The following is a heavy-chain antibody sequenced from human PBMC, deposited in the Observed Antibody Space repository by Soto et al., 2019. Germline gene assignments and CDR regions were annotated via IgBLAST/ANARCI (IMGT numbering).Heavy chain of an antibody. CDR3: AKDIASNIVVVVAAPLYYYGMDV. V-gene: IGHV3-23*01. D-gene: IGHD2-15*01. CDR2: ISGSGGST. J-gene: IGHJ6*02. CDR1: GFTFSSYA. Sequence: EVQLLESGGGLVQPGGSLRLSCAASGFTFSSYAMSWVRQAPGKGLEWVSAISGSGGSTYYADSVKGRFTIYRDNSKNTLYLQMNSLRAEDTAVYYCAKDIASNIVVVVAAPLYYYGMDVWGQGTTVTVSS.